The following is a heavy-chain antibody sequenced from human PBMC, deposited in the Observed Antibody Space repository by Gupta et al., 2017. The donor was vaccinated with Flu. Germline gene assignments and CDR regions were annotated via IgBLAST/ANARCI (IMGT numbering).Heavy chain of an antibody. CDR1: GFPFGIYA. Sequence: EVHLLESGGGLVQPGGSLRLSCAASGFPFGIYAMNRVRQAPGKGLEWVSSISGLGRRPDYADSVKGRFTISRDNSQNILYLQMTSLTAEDTAMYFCTKDGTSSYYTSWGQGTLVIVSS. D-gene: IGHD3-3*01. CDR3: TKDGTSSYYTS. CDR2: ISGLGRRP. J-gene: IGHJ5*02. V-gene: IGHV3-23*01.